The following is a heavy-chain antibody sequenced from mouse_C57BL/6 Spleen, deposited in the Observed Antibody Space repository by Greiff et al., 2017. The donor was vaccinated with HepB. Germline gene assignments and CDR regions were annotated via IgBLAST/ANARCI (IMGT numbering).Heavy chain of an antibody. CDR1: GYTFTDYY. CDR3: ARDENWDNY. D-gene: IGHD4-1*01. CDR2: INPNNGGT. Sequence: VQLQQSGPELVKPGASVKISCKASGYTFTDYYMNWVKQSHGKSLEWIGDINPNNGGTSYNQKFKGKATLTVDKSSSTAYMELRSLTSEDSAVYYCARDENWDNYWGQGTTLTVSS. J-gene: IGHJ2*01. V-gene: IGHV1-26*01.